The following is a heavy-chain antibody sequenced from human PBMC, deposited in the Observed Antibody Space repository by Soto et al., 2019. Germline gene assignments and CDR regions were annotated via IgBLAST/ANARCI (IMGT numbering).Heavy chain of an antibody. CDR1: AGNFSSYT. J-gene: IGHJ6*02. CDR2: IIPVFVTP. D-gene: IGHD2-8*01. V-gene: IGHV1-69*01. Sequence: QVQLVQSGAEVKKPRSSVKVSCQASAGNFSSYTISWVRQAPGQELELMGGIIPVFVTPTYAPKFQGRVTITVDESRTIANMQLSSLTSGDTVVYYGAIVPRTGMGGMDVWGQGATVTVSS. CDR3: AIVPRTGMGGMDV.